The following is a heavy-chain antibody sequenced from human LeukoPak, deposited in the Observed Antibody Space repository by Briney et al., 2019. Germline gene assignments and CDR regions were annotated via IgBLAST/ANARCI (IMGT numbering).Heavy chain of an antibody. CDR3: ARRSMVRTVGYYYGMDV. V-gene: IGHV4-59*08. CDR2: IYYSGST. CDR1: GGSISSYY. Sequence: SETLSLTCTVSGGSISSYYWSWIRQPPGKGLEWIGYIYYSGSTNYNPSLKSRATISVDTSKKQFSLKLSSVTAADTAVYYCARRSMVRTVGYYYGMDVWGQGTTVTVSS. D-gene: IGHD4/OR15-4a*01. J-gene: IGHJ6*02.